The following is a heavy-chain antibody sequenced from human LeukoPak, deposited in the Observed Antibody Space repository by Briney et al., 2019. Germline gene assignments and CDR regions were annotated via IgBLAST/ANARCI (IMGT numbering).Heavy chain of an antibody. V-gene: IGHV4-59*01. CDR2: IYYSGST. CDR1: GGSISSYY. J-gene: IGHJ5*02. D-gene: IGHD3-10*01. CDR3: ARDSRLLAGYNWFDP. Sequence: SETLSLTCTVSGGSISSYYWSWIRQPPGKGLEWIGYIYYSGSTNYNPSLESRVTISVDTSKNQFSLKLSSVTAADTAVYYCARDSRLLAGYNWFDPWGQGTLVTVSS.